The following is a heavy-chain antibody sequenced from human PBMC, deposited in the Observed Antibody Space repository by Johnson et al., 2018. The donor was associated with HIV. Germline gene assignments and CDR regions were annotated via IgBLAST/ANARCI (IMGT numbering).Heavy chain of an antibody. D-gene: IGHD5-24*01. V-gene: IGHV3-48*04. CDR2: IRSSGNTI. CDR1: GFTFSSYW. Sequence: VQLVESGGGLVQPGGSLRLSCAASGFTFSSYWMSWVRQAPGKGLEWVSYIRSSGNTIYYADSVKGRFTISRDNAKNSLYLQMNSLTAEDTALYYCARLRDGYNFDAFDIWGQGTMVTVSS. CDR3: ARLRDGYNFDAFDI. J-gene: IGHJ3*02.